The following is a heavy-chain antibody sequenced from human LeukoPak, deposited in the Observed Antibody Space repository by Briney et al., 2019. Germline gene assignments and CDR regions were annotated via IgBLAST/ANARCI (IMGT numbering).Heavy chain of an antibody. J-gene: IGHJ1*01. D-gene: IGHD2-2*01. Sequence: GESLKISCEGFGYAFTNYWIGWVRQLPGEGLEWMGIIYPGDSDSRYNPSFEGQVTISADKSIDTAYLQWNSLRASDTGMYYCARSPCISTSCTRRGSLDYWSQGTLVTVSS. V-gene: IGHV5-51*01. CDR3: ARSPCISTSCTRRGSLDY. CDR2: IYPGDSDS. CDR1: GYAFTNYW.